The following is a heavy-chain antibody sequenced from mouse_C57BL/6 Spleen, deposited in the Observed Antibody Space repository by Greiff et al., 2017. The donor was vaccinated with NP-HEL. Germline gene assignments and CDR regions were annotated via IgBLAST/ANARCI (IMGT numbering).Heavy chain of an antibody. J-gene: IGHJ2*01. Sequence: VQLQQPGAELVMPGASVKLSCKASGYTFTSYWMHWVKQRPGQGLEWIGEIDPSDSYTNYNQKFKGKSTLTVDKSSSTAYMQLSSLTSEDSAVYYCARALIYDGYPGYFDYWGQGTTLTVSS. CDR1: GYTFTSYW. CDR3: ARALIYDGYPGYFDY. CDR2: IDPSDSYT. V-gene: IGHV1-69*01. D-gene: IGHD2-3*01.